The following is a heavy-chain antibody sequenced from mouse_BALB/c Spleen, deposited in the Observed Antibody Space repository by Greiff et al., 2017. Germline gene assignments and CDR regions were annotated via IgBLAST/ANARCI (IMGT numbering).Heavy chain of an antibody. CDR2: ISSGGSYT. D-gene: IGHD2-13*01. CDR3: ARHGLEPMDY. V-gene: IGHV5-6*01. Sequence: DVHLVESGGDLVKPGGSLKLSCAASGFTFSSYGMSWVRQTPDKRLEWVATISSGGSYTYYPDSVKGRFTISRDNAKNTLYLQMSSLKSEDTAMYYCARHGLEPMDYWGQGTSVTVSS. CDR1: GFTFSSYG. J-gene: IGHJ4*01.